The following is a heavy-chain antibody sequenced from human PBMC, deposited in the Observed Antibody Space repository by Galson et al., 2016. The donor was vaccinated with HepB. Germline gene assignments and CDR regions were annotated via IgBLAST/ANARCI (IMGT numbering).Heavy chain of an antibody. D-gene: IGHD3-10*01. CDR1: GFTFITFRNAW. Sequence: SLRLSCAASGFTFITFRNAWMIWVRQAPGKGLEWAGRIYSKADGGTIDYAAPVKGSFIISRDDSQNTLYLQMNSLRTEDTAIYYCTVGSYFYGSASMDPWGQGTLVTVSS. CDR3: TVGSYFYGSASMDP. J-gene: IGHJ5*02. CDR2: IYSKADGGTI. V-gene: IGHV3-15*01.